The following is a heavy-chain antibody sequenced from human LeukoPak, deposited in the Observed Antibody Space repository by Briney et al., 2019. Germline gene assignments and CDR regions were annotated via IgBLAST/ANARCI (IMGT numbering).Heavy chain of an antibody. Sequence: SETLSLTCTVSGGSISSGSYYCSWIRQPAGKGLEWIGRIYTSGSTNYNPSLKSRVTISVDTSKNQFSLKLSSVTAADTAVYYCARQTGSGLFILPGGQGTLVTVSS. J-gene: IGHJ4*02. D-gene: IGHD3/OR15-3a*01. CDR1: GGSISSGSYY. V-gene: IGHV4-61*02. CDR2: IYTSGST. CDR3: ARQTGSGLFILP.